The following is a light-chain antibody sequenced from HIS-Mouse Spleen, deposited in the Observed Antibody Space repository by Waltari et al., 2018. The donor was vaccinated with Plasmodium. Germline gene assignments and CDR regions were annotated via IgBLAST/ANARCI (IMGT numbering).Light chain of an antibody. Sequence: QPVLTQPPSSSASPGESARLTCTLPSDINVGSYNIYWYQQKPGSPPRYLLYYYSDSDKGQGAGVASPFSGSKDASANTGILLTSGLQSEDEADYYWMIWPSNASGVFGGGTKLTVL. J-gene: IGLJ3*02. V-gene: IGLV5-37*01. CDR3: MIWPSNASGV. CDR2: YYSDSDK. CDR1: SDINVGSYN.